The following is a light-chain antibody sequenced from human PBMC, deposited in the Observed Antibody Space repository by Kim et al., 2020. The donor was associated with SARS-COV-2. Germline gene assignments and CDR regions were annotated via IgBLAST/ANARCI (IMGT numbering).Light chain of an antibody. V-gene: IGLV3-25*03. CDR3: QSADSSGTYPV. CDR1: ALPRQY. CDR2: KDS. J-gene: IGLJ3*02. Sequence: SSELTQPPSVSVSPGQTARITCSGDALPRQYAYWYQQKPGQAPVLVIYKDSERPSGIPERFSGSSSGTTVTLTISGVQAEDEADYYCQSADSSGTYPVFGGGTQLTVL.